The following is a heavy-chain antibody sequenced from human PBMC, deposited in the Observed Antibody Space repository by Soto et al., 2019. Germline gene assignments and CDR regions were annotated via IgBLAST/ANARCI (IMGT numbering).Heavy chain of an antibody. J-gene: IGHJ3*02. CDR1: GGTFSSYA. D-gene: IGHD2-2*01. CDR2: SIPIFGTA. V-gene: IGHV1-69*01. CDR3: ARRFGGVVVVPAETTLWSGASGDAFAI. Sequence: QVQLVQSGAEVKKPGSSVKVSCKASGGTFSSYAISWVRQAPGQGLEWMGGSIPIFGTANYAHKFQGRVTIAADESTSTGDMELGSVRSEDTAVYYCARRFGGVVVVPAETTLWSGASGDAFAIWGQVTMVPVSS.